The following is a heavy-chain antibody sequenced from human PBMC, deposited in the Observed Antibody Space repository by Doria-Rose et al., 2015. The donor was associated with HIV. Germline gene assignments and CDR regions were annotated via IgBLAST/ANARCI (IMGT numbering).Heavy chain of an antibody. CDR2: IFSDDER. D-gene: IGHD6-13*01. CDR1: RVSLSSPGMG. V-gene: IGHV2-26*01. Sequence: SGPVLVKPTETLTLTCTVSRVSLSSPGMGVSWIRQTPGKALEWLANIFSDDERSYKTSLKIRLTISRGTSKSQVVLTMTDMDPVHTATYYCARIKSSRWYHKYYFDFWGQGTLVIVSA. CDR3: ARIKSSRWYHKYYFDF. J-gene: IGHJ4*02.